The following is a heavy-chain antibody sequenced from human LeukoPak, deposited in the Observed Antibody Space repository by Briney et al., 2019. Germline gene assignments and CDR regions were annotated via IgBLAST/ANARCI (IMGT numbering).Heavy chain of an antibody. Sequence: PSETLSLTCAVQGGSFSDYYWSWLRQPPRKGLDWVGEINHSGSTNYSPSLKSRDTISVDTSKNQFSLKLSSVTAADTAVYYCARENDSRDYFFNYWGQGTLVTVSS. V-gene: IGHV4-34*01. CDR1: GGSFSDYY. CDR3: ARENDSRDYFFNY. J-gene: IGHJ4*02. CDR2: INHSGST. D-gene: IGHD3-22*01.